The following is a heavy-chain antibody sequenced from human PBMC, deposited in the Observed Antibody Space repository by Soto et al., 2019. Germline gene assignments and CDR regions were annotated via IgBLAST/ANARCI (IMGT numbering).Heavy chain of an antibody. J-gene: IGHJ5*02. D-gene: IGHD1-26*01. CDR1: GFSLSTSGVG. CDR3: AHRAVYSGTYWDGGYFDT. Sequence: QITLRESGPMRVRPMQPLTLTCSFSGFSLSTSGVGVGWIRQPPGKAPEWLVVIYWDDDKRYSPSLSSRLTITKDTSRNQVVLTMTNMDPVDTGTYYCAHRAVYSGTYWDGGYFDTWGQGTPVTVSS. CDR2: IYWDDDK. V-gene: IGHV2-5*02.